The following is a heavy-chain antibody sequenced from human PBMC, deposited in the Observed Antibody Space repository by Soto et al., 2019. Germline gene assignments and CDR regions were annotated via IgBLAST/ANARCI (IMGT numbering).Heavy chain of an antibody. CDR3: ARCSRKEVQDYYYYYGMDV. Sequence: ASVKVSCKASGGTFSSYAISCVRQAPGQGLEWMGGIIPIFGTANYAQKFQGRVTITADESTSTAYMELSSLRSEDTAVYYCARCSRKEVQDYYYYYGMDVWGQGTPVNVYS. CDR2: IIPIFGTA. CDR1: GGTFSSYA. V-gene: IGHV1-69*13. D-gene: IGHD6-13*01. J-gene: IGHJ6*02.